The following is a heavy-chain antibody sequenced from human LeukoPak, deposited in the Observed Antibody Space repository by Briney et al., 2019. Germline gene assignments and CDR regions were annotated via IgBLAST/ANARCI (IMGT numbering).Heavy chain of an antibody. CDR1: GFTFDDYA. CDR3: WAVISNHDGYDV. CDR2: IRYDGDKK. Sequence: GGSLRLSCAASGFTFDDYAMHWVRQAPGKGLEWVAFIRYDGDKKEYADSVKGRFTISRDNSKNTLYLQMNSLRAEDTAVYYPWAVISNHDGYDVWGQGTMVIVSS. D-gene: IGHD2-21*01. J-gene: IGHJ3*01. V-gene: IGHV3-30*02.